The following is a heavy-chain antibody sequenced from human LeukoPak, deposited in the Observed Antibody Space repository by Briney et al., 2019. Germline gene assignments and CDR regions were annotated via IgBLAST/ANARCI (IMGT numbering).Heavy chain of an antibody. CDR3: ARVLRPSSMRAAFDI. CDR2: INPSGGST. J-gene: IGHJ3*02. CDR1: GYTFTTNY. V-gene: IGHV1-46*01. Sequence: ASVKLSCKASGYTFTTNYMHWVRQAPGQGLEWMGIINPSGGSTSYAQKFQGRVTMTRDASMSTVYMELSSLRSEDTAVYYCARVLRPSSMRAAFDIWGQGTMVTVSS.